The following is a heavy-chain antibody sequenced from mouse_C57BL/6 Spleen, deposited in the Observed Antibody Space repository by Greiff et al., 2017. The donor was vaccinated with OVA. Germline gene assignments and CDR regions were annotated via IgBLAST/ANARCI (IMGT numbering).Heavy chain of an antibody. CDR3: TRSGLGRFAY. D-gene: IGHD3-1*01. J-gene: IGHJ3*01. CDR2: IDPETGGT. V-gene: IGHV1-15*01. Sequence: QVHVKQSGAELVRPGASVTLSCKASGYTFTDYEMHWVKQTPVHGLEWIGAIDPETGGTAYNQKFKGKAILTADKSSSTAYMELRSLTSEDSAVYYCTRSGLGRFAYWGQGTLVTVSA. CDR1: GYTFTDYE.